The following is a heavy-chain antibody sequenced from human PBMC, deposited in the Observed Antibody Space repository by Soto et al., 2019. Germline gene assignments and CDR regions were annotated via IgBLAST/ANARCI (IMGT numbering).Heavy chain of an antibody. CDR1: GYTFTGYY. D-gene: IGHD3-16*01. CDR2: INPNSGGT. J-gene: IGHJ4*02. Sequence: ASVKVSCKASGYTFTGYYMHWVRQAPGQGLEWMGWINPNSGGTNYAQKFQGWVTMTRDTSISTAYMELSRLRSDDTAVYYCARGLRTYWGSWGDYYFDYWGQGTLVTVSS. CDR3: ARGLRTYWGSWGDYYFDY. V-gene: IGHV1-2*04.